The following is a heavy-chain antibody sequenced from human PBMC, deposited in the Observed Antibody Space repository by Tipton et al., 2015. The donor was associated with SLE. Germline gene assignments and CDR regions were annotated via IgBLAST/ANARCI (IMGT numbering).Heavy chain of an antibody. V-gene: IGHV4-61*01. CDR1: GDSVSNEFYS. CDR2: IYYSGST. J-gene: IGHJ6*03. D-gene: IGHD3-10*01. CDR3: ARGGLGEEKTYMDV. Sequence: TLSLTCAVSGDSVSNEFYSWGWVRQPPGKGLEWIGYIYYSGSTNYNPSLKSRVTISLDTSNTQFSLKLTSVTAADTAMYFCARGGLGEEKTYMDVWGRGTMVTVSS.